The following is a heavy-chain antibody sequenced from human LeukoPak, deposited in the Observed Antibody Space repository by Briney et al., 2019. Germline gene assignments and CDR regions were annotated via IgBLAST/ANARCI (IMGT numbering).Heavy chain of an antibody. D-gene: IGHD2-2*01. CDR3: AIYPEDIVVVPAASGNY. CDR1: GYTFTGYY. J-gene: IGHJ4*02. Sequence: ASVKVSCKASGYTFTGYYMHRVRQAPGQGLEWMGWINPNSGGTNYAQKFQGRVTMTRDTSISTAYMELSRLRSDDTAVYYCAIYPEDIVVVPAASGNYWGQGTLVTVPS. CDR2: INPNSGGT. V-gene: IGHV1-2*02.